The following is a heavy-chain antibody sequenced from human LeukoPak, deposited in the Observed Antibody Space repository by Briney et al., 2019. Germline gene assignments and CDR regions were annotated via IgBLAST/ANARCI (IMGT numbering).Heavy chain of an antibody. J-gene: IGHJ4*02. D-gene: IGHD3-22*01. V-gene: IGHV3-23*01. Sequence: PGGSLRLSCAASGFTFSSYAMSWVRQAPGKGLEWVSAISGSGGSTYYADSVKGRFTISRDNSKNTLYLQMNSLRAEDTAVYYCAKGVYYYDSGYYYDYWGQGTLVTVSS. CDR1: GFTFSSYA. CDR3: AKGVYYYDSGYYYDY. CDR2: ISGSGGST.